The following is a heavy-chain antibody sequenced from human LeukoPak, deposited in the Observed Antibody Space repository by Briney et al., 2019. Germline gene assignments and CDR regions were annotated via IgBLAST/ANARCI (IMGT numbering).Heavy chain of an antibody. J-gene: IGHJ4*02. CDR3: TRVSLVAASVFFDY. CDR1: GFTFGDYA. CDR2: IRSKAYGGTT. Sequence: GGSLRLSCTASGFTFGDYAMSWARQAPGKGLEWVSFIRSKAYGGTTEYAASVKGRFTISRDDSKSIAYLQMNSLKTEDTAVYYCTRVSLVAASVFFDYWGQGTLVTVSS. D-gene: IGHD2-15*01. V-gene: IGHV3-49*04.